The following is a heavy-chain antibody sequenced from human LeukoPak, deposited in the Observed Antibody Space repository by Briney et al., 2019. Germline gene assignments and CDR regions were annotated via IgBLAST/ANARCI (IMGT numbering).Heavy chain of an antibody. CDR2: ISGSGGTT. V-gene: IGHV3-23*01. D-gene: IGHD3-10*02. CDR1: GFTFSNYA. CDR3: ARDLHYYVAMDV. J-gene: IGHJ6*02. Sequence: GGSLRLSCAASGFTFSNYAMNWVRQAPGKGLEWVSVISGSGGTTYYAESVKGRFAISRDNSKSMLFLQLNSLRAEDTALYYCARDLHYYVAMDVWGQGTTVTVSS.